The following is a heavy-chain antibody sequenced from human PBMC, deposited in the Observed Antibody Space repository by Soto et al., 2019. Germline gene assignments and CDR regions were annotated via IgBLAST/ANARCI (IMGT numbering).Heavy chain of an antibody. CDR1: GDTFKNCV. CDR3: AAELGFGKLSVV. J-gene: IGHJ6*02. V-gene: IGHV1-69*05. Sequence: SVKVSCKASGDTFKNCVISWVRQAPGQGLEWMGGIIPLFGTTDFAQRFQGRLTITTDESTTTAYMELSRLRSEDTATYYCAAELGFGKLSVVWGQGTTVTVSS. D-gene: IGHD3-10*01. CDR2: IIPLFGTT.